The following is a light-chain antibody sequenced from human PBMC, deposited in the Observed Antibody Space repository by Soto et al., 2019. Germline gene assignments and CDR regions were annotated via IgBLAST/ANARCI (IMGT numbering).Light chain of an antibody. V-gene: IGLV2-8*01. CDR3: SSYAGSNIFEI. Sequence: QSALTQPPSASGSPGQSVTISCTGTSSDVGNYNYVSWYQHHPGKAPKLMIYEVTKRPSGVPDRFSGSKSGNTASLTVSGLQAEDEADYFCSSYAGSNIFEIFGGGTKVTVL. CDR1: SSDVGNYNY. J-gene: IGLJ2*01. CDR2: EVT.